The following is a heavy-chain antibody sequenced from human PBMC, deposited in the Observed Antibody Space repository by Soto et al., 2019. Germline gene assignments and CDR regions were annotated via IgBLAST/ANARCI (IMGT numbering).Heavy chain of an antibody. D-gene: IGHD1-26*01. V-gene: IGHV2-5*01. CDR2: ISWKDEK. J-gene: IGHJ4*02. CDR3: AHRYGGNYYRWYFDS. Sequence: QITLKESSPTLVKPTQTLTVTCTFSGFSLSTSGAGVGWIRQSPGKAPEWLALISWKDEKRYNPGLESRLTITKDTSKNQVVLTMTDLDPVDTATYFCAHRYGGNYYRWYFDSWGQGTLVTVS. CDR1: GFSLSTSGAG.